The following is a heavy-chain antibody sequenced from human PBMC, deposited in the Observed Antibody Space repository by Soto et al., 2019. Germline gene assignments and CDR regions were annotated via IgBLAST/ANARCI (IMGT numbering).Heavy chain of an antibody. Sequence: EVQLVETGGGLIQPGGSLRLSCAASEFTVSSNHMSWVRQAPGKGLEWVSVIYPGGDTYYAASVRGRFTISRDNSKNTLYLHVNSLRAEDTAVYYCASIRIPYVSDRRLAAFYFDYWGQGTLVTVSS. J-gene: IGHJ4*02. CDR1: EFTVSSNH. V-gene: IGHV3-53*02. D-gene: IGHD3-16*01. CDR2: IYPGGDT. CDR3: ASIRIPYVSDRRLAAFYFDY.